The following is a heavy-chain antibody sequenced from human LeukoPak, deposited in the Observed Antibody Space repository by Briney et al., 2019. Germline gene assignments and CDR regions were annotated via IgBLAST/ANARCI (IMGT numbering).Heavy chain of an antibody. CDR1: GFTFSYNA. CDR3: ARRTPDYYYYYMDV. V-gene: IGHV3-23*01. CDR2: ITTSSTT. J-gene: IGHJ6*03. Sequence: GGSLRLSCAASGFTFSYNAMSWVRQAPGKGPEWVSVITTSSTTYYADSVKGRFTISRDNSKNTLYLQMNSLRAEDTAVYYCARRTPDYYYYYMDVWGKGTTVTVSS.